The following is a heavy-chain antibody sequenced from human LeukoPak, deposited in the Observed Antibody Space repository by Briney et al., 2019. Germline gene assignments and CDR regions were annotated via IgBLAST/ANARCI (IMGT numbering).Heavy chain of an antibody. CDR1: GDYIGRINYS. CDR3: ARILYYYDSSGPFDY. Sequence: SETLSLTCTISGDYIGRINYSWGWIRQPPGKGLEWIVSMSYSGHTYYNPSLKSRVTISVDTSKNQFSLKLSSVTAADTAVYYCARILYYYDSSGPFDYWGQGTLVTVSS. CDR2: MSYSGHT. J-gene: IGHJ4*02. D-gene: IGHD3-22*01. V-gene: IGHV4-39*07.